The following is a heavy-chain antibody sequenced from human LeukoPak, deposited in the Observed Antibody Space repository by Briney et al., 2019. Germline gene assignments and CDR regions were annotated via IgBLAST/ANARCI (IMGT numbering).Heavy chain of an antibody. CDR2: ISAYDGNT. J-gene: IGHJ4*02. D-gene: IGHD3-10*01. CDR3: ARSFWFGEFLDY. CDR1: GYTFTSYG. V-gene: IGHV1-18*01. Sequence: ASVKVSCKASGYTFTSYGISWVRQAPGQGLEWMGWISAYDGNTNYAQKLQGRVTMTTDTSTSTAYMELRSLRSDDTAVYYCARSFWFGEFLDYWGQGTLDTVSS.